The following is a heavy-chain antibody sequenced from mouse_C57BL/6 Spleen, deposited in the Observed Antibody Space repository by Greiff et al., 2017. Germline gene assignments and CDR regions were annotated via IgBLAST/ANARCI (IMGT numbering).Heavy chain of an antibody. CDR2: ISYDGSN. D-gene: IGHD4-1*01. V-gene: IGHV3-6*01. J-gene: IGHJ4*01. Sequence: ESGPGLVKPSQSLSLTCSVTGYSITSGYYWNWIRQFPGNKLEWMGYISYDGSNNYNPSLKNRISITRDTSKNQFFLKLNSVTTEDTATYYCARDDWEDKDYAMDYWGQGTSVTVSS. CDR3: ARDDWEDKDYAMDY. CDR1: GYSITSGYY.